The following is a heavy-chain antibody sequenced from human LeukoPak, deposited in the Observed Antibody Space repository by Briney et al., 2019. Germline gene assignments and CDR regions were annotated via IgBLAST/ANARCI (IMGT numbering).Heavy chain of an antibody. V-gene: IGHV4-34*01. CDR1: GGSFSGYY. D-gene: IGHD6-6*01. CDR2: ISHSGST. J-gene: IGHJ4*02. CDR3: ARGELAAQ. Sequence: SETLSLTCAVYGGSFSGYYWSWIRQPPGKGLEWIGEISHSGSTNYNPSLKSRVTISVDTSKNQFSLKLSSVTAADTAVYYCARGELAAQWGQGTLVTVSS.